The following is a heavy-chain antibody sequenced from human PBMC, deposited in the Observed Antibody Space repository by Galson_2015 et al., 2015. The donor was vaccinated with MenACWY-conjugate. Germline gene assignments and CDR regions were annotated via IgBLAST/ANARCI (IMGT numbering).Heavy chain of an antibody. D-gene: IGHD2-2*01. Sequence: SLRLSCAASGFTFSSYWMHWVRQAPGKGLVWVSLINSDGSSTSYADSVKGRFTISRDNAKNTLYLQMNSLRAEDTAVYYCAVYCSSTRCYGASGGNRGQGTLGTVSS. CDR2: INSDGSST. CDR3: AVYCSSTRCYGASGGN. V-gene: IGHV3-74*01. CDR1: GFTFSSYW. J-gene: IGHJ4*02.